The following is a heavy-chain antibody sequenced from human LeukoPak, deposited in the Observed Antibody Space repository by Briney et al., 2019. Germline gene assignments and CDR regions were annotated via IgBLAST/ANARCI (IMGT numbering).Heavy chain of an antibody. V-gene: IGHV4-4*09. CDR3: ARKAPKKGWFDP. CDR2: THPSGNT. Sequence: SETLSLTCTVSGGSNNSYYWSWIRQPPGKGLEWIGYTHPSGNTNYSPSLRSRVTISIDMSRNQFSLKLSSVTAADTAVYYCARKAPKKGWFDPWGQGTLVTVSS. J-gene: IGHJ5*02. CDR1: GGSNNSYY.